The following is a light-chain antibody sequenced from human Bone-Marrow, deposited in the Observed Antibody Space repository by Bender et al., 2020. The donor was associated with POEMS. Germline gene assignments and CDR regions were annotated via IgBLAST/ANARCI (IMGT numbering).Light chain of an antibody. Sequence: QSVLTQPPSASGTPGQRVTISCSGSNSNIGTNAVNWYQQFPGTAPKLLIYSDNQRPSGVPDRFYAFKSGTSASLAISGLQSEDEADYYCAARDAGLSGGVFGAGTKLTVL. CDR1: NSNIGTNA. CDR3: AARDAGLSGGV. CDR2: SDN. V-gene: IGLV1-44*01. J-gene: IGLJ3*02.